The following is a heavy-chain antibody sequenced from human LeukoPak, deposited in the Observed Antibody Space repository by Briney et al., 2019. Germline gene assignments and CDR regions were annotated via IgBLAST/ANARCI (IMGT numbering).Heavy chain of an antibody. CDR2: ISYDGSNK. CDR1: GFTFSSYA. J-gene: IGHJ4*02. Sequence: GGSLRLSCAASGFTFSSYAMHWVRQAPGKGLEWVAVISYDGSNKYYADSVKGRFTISRDNSKNTLYLQMNSLRAEDTAVYYCARDRFLEWLFDYWGQGTLVTISS. CDR3: ARDRFLEWLFDY. D-gene: IGHD3-3*01. V-gene: IGHV3-30*01.